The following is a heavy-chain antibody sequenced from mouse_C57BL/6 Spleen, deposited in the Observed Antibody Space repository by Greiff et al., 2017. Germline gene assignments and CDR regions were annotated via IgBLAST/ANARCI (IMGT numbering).Heavy chain of an antibody. J-gene: IGHJ2*01. CDR1: GYTFTSYW. V-gene: IGHV1-7*01. Sequence: VQLQQSGAELAKPGASVKLSCKVSGYTFTSYWMHWVNQRPGQGLEWIGYINPSSGYNKYNQKFKDKATLTADKSTSTAYMQLSSLTYEDSAVYYCARSGYSNYVEGYWGQGTTLTVSS. CDR3: ARSGYSNYVEGY. D-gene: IGHD2-5*01. CDR2: INPSSGYN.